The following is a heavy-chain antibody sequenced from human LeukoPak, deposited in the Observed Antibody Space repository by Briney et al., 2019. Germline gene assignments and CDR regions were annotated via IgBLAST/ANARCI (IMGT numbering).Heavy chain of an antibody. J-gene: IGHJ3*02. CDR3: VREDSVDFPDAFDI. V-gene: IGHV3-74*03. CDR2: INSDGSST. Sequence: GGSLRLSCAASAYTFSTYWMHWVRQAPGRGLVWVSRINSDGSSTTYADSVKGRFTISRDNTKNTLYLQMNSLRAEDTAVYYCVREDSVDFPDAFDIWGQGTMVTVSS. CDR1: AYTFSTYW. D-gene: IGHD5/OR15-5a*01.